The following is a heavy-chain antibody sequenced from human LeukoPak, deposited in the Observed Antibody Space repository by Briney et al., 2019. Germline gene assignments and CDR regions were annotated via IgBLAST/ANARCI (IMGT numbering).Heavy chain of an antibody. CDR2: IYPGDSDT. J-gene: IGHJ5*02. CDR1: GYSFTNSW. V-gene: IGHV5-51*01. CDR3: ARHDSITRARNWFDP. D-gene: IGHD3-10*01. Sequence: GESLKISCKGSGYSFTNSWIGWVRQMPGKGLDWMGIIYPGDSDTRYSPSFQGQVTISADKSISTAYLQWSSLKASDTAIYYCARHDSITRARNWFDPWGQGTLVTVSS.